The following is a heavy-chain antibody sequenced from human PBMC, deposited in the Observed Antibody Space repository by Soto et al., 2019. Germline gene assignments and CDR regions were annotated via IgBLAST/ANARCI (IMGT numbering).Heavy chain of an antibody. Sequence: QVQLQESGPGLVKPSQTLSLTCTVSGASISSGDYYYNWIRQPPGKGLERIGNIFYSGSTYYNPSLQSRVTISVDRSKNQFSLTLSSVTAADTAVYYCARGRWLINYWGQGTLVTVSS. CDR3: ARGRWLINY. V-gene: IGHV4-30-4*01. J-gene: IGHJ4*02. D-gene: IGHD3-10*01. CDR2: IFYSGST. CDR1: GASISSGDYY.